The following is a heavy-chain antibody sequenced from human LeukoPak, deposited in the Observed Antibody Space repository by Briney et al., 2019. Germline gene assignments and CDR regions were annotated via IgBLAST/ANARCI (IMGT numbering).Heavy chain of an antibody. J-gene: IGHJ4*02. D-gene: IGHD1-26*01. CDR2: ISGSGGST. CDR3: AKAGGTPLSAFDY. V-gene: IGHV3-23*01. CDR1: GFTFSSYA. Sequence: PGGSLSLSCAASGFTFSSYAMSWVRQAPGKGLEWVSAISGSGGSTYYADSVKRRFTISRDNSKNTLYLQMNSLRAEDTAVYYCAKAGGTPLSAFDYWGQGTLVTVSS.